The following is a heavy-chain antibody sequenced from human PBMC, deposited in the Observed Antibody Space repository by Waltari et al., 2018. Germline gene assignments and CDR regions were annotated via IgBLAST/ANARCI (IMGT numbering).Heavy chain of an antibody. J-gene: IGHJ4*02. CDR1: GHSVYAAFY. CDR2: IYHTGST. D-gene: IGHD3-16*01. CDR3: AEEGDFRAGLFES. Sequence: QVHPRASGPRLVRSSATLSPPRTGDGHSVYAAFYWAWLRQSPGGGLEWIASIYHTGSTHYHSSLKSRVSISTDMSTKQFFLTLTHLTAADTAVYYCAEEGDFRAGLFESWGQGTLVSVSS. V-gene: IGHV4-38-2*02.